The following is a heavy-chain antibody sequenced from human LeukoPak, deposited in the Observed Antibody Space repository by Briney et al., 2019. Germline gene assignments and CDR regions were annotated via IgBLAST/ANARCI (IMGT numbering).Heavy chain of an antibody. J-gene: IGHJ5*02. V-gene: IGHV3-21*01. CDR2: ISSSSDYI. Sequence: GGSLRLSCAASGFTFSSYNMNWVRQAPGKGLEWVSSISSSSDYIYYADSVKGRFTISRDNAKNSLYLQMNSLRAEDTAIYYCARVQMRHWFDPWGQGTLVTVSS. CDR1: GFTFSSYN. D-gene: IGHD5-24*01. CDR3: ARVQMRHWFDP.